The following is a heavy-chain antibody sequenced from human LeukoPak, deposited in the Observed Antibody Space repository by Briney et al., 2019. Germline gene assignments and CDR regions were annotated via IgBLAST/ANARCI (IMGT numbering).Heavy chain of an antibody. CDR3: ARHGQYYDFWSGYYWFDP. CDR1: GYSFTSYW. J-gene: IGHJ5*02. D-gene: IGHD3-3*01. Sequence: GESLKISCKGSGYSFTSYWIGWVRQMHGKGLEGMGIIYPGDSDTRYSPSFQGQVTISADKSISTAYLQWSSLKASDTAMYYCARHGQYYDFWSGYYWFDPWGQGTLVTVSS. V-gene: IGHV5-51*01. CDR2: IYPGDSDT.